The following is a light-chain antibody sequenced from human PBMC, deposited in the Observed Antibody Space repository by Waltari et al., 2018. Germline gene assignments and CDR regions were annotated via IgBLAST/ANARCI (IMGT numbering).Light chain of an antibody. V-gene: IGKV3-20*01. CDR1: QRLRGTF. Sequence: VLTQSPGTLSLSPGERATLSCRASQRLRGTFLAWYQQQPGQVPRLLIYGAVSRTTGIPDRFRGSGSGTDFTLTIDSLDPEDSAVYYCQQYGDSRPYTFGQGTKVEVK. CDR2: GAV. CDR3: QQYGDSRPYT. J-gene: IGKJ2*01.